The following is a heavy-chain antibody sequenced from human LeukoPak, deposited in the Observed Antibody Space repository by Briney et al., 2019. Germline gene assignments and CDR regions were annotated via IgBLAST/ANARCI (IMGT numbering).Heavy chain of an antibody. CDR1: GFTFNKCA. J-gene: IGHJ6*02. Sequence: GGSLRLSCAASGFTFNKCAMSWVRQAPGKGLEWVSGISDSGGSTYYADSVKGRFIISRDNSKNTLYLQMNSLRAEDTAVYYCARELVVPAASYYYYYGMDVWGQGTTVTVSS. CDR2: ISDSGGST. D-gene: IGHD2-2*01. CDR3: ARELVVPAASYYYYYGMDV. V-gene: IGHV3-23*01.